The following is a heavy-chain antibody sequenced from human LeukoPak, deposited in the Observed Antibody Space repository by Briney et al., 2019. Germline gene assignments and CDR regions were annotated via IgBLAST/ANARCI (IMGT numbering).Heavy chain of an antibody. Sequence: PSETLSLTCTVSGGSISSSSYYWSWIRQPAGKGLEWIGRIYTSGSTNYNPSLKSRVTMSVDTSKNQFSLKLSSVTAADTAVYYCARALYSNYGWFDPWGQGTLVTVSS. CDR2: IYTSGST. D-gene: IGHD4-11*01. CDR3: ARALYSNYGWFDP. J-gene: IGHJ5*02. V-gene: IGHV4-61*02. CDR1: GGSISSSSYY.